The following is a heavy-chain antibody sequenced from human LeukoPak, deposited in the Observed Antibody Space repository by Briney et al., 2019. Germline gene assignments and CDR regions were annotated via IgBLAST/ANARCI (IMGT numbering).Heavy chain of an antibody. J-gene: IGHJ6*02. CDR2: ISYDGSNK. D-gene: IGHD2-15*01. CDR3: AKAGGEAATHYYYGMDV. CDR1: GFTFSSYG. Sequence: GGSLRLSYAASGFTFSSYGMHWVRQAPGKGLEWVAVISYDGSNKYYADSVKGRFTISRDNSKNTLYLQMNSLRAEDTAVYYSAKAGGEAATHYYYGMDVWGQGTTVTVSS. V-gene: IGHV3-30*18.